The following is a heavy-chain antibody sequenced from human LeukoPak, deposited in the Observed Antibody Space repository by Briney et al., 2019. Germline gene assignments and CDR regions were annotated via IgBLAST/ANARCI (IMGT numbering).Heavy chain of an antibody. Sequence: SETLSLTCTVSGGSISSYYWSWIRQPPGKGLEWIGYIFYSGSTDYNPSLKSRVTISVDTSKNQFSLKLSSVTAADTAVYYCARHGSVSSGALVWGQGTLVTVSS. CDR3: ARHGSVSSGALV. CDR2: IFYSGST. CDR1: GGSISSYY. V-gene: IGHV4-59*08. D-gene: IGHD3-22*01. J-gene: IGHJ4*02.